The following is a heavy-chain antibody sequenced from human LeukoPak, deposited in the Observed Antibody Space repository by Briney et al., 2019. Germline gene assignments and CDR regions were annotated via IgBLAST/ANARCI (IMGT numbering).Heavy chain of an antibody. CDR1: GGTFSSYA. CDR2: IIPIFGTA. J-gene: IGHJ3*02. D-gene: IGHD6-19*01. CDR3: ARALPRGAGTAKYGAFDI. Sequence: SVKVSCKASGGTFSSYAISWVRQAPGQGLEWMGGIIPIFGTANYAQKFQGRVTITADESTSTAYMELSSLRSEDTAVYYCARALPRGAGTAKYGAFDIWGQGTMVTVS. V-gene: IGHV1-69*13.